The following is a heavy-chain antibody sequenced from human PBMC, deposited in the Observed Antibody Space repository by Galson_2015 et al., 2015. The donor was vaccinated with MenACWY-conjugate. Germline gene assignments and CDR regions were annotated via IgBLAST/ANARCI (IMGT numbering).Heavy chain of an antibody. CDR1: GFTFSNYW. V-gene: IGHV3-74*01. CDR2: IDNDGNRI. Sequence: SLRLSCAASGFTFSNYWTHWVRQGPGKGLEWLSRIDNDGNRITYADSVKGRFTISRDNAKNTLYLRINSVRADDTAVYYCSRGGEAKLIIVGGISDIWGQGTTVTVSS. D-gene: IGHD1-26*01. CDR3: SRGGEAKLIIVGGISDI. J-gene: IGHJ3*02.